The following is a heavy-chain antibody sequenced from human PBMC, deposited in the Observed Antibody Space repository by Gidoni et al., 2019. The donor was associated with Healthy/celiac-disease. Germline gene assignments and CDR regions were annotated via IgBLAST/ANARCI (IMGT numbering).Heavy chain of an antibody. CDR1: GCTVSSNY. V-gene: IGHV3-66*02. Sequence: EGQLVESGGGLVKRGGSLGLSWAASGCTVSSNYMSWVRQAPGKGLEWVSVIYSGGSTYYADSVKGRFTISRDNSKNTLYLQMNSLRAEDTAVYYCARELGYCSSTSCWRGMDVWAKGPRSPSP. CDR2: IYSGGST. D-gene: IGHD2-2*01. CDR3: ARELGYCSSTSCWRGMDV. J-gene: IGHJ6*02.